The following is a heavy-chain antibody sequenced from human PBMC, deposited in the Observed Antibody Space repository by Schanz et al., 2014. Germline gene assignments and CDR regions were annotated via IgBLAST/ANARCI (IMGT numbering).Heavy chain of an antibody. CDR1: GFTFRSYA. J-gene: IGHJ3*02. CDR3: AKAKSGAHGAFDI. Sequence: EVQLLESGGGLVQPGGSLRLSCAASGFTFRSYALGWVRQAPGKGLEWVSLVSASGGGPFYADSVKGRFTISRDNSKNTLYVQMNSLRAEDTAVYYCAKAKSGAHGAFDIWGQGTMGTVSS. CDR2: VSASGGGP. V-gene: IGHV3-23*01. D-gene: IGHD3-10*01.